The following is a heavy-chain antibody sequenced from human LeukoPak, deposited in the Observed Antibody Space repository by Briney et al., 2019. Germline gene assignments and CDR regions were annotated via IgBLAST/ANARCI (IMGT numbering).Heavy chain of an antibody. D-gene: IGHD3-22*01. J-gene: IGHJ6*02. CDR3: ARDHYDSSGYNYYYYGMDV. CDR2: ISAYNGNT. CDR1: GYTLTELS. Sequence: AASVKVSCKVSGYTLTELSMHWVRQAPGQGLEWMGWISAYNGNTNYAQKLQGRVTMTTDTSTSTAYMELRSLRSDDTAVYYCARDHYDSSGYNYYYYGMDVWGQGTTVTVSS. V-gene: IGHV1-18*01.